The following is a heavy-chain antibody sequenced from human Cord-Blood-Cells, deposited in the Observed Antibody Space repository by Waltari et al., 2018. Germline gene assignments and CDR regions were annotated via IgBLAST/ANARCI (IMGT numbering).Heavy chain of an antibody. J-gene: IGHJ4*02. Sequence: QVQLQESGPGLVKPSETLSLTCTVSGGSVSSGSYYWSWIRQPPGKGLEWIGYIYYSGSTNYNPSLTSRVTISVDTSKNQFSLKLSSVTAADTAVYYCARDQRTGIFDYWGQGTLVTVSS. V-gene: IGHV4-61*01. CDR1: GGSVSSGSYY. CDR3: ARDQRTGIFDY. D-gene: IGHD3-9*01. CDR2: IYYSGST.